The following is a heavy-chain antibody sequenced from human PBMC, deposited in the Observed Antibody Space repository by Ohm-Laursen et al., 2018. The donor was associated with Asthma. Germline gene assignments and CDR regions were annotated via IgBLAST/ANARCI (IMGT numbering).Heavy chain of an antibody. D-gene: IGHD3-22*01. CDR2: ISYDGSNK. J-gene: IGHJ4*02. Sequence: SLRLSCAASGFTFSSYGMHWVRQAPGKGLEWVAVISYDGSNKYYADSVKGRFTISRDNSKNTLYLQMNSLRAEDTAVYYCARDAYYYDSSGYYVGYYFDYWGQGTLVTVSS. CDR3: ARDAYYYDSSGYYVGYYFDY. V-gene: IGHV3-30*03. CDR1: GFTFSSYG.